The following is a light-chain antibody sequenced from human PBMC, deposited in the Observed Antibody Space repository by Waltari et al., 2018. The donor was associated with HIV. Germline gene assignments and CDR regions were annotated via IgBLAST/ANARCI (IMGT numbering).Light chain of an antibody. CDR3: CSYAGTSTPYV. V-gene: IGLV2-23*02. CDR2: EVS. J-gene: IGLJ1*01. Sequence: QSALTQPASVSGSPGQSITISCTGTSSDVGSYNLVPWYQQHPGKAPKLMIYEVSKRPSGVSNRFSGSKSGNTASLTISGLQAEDEADYYCCSYAGTSTPYVFGTGTKVTVI. CDR1: SSDVGSYNL.